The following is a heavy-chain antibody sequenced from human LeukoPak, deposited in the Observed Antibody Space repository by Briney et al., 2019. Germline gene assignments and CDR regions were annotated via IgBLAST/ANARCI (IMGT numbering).Heavy chain of an antibody. Sequence: SGTLSLTCAVSGGSISSSNWWSWVRQPPGKGLEGIGEIYHSGSTNYNPSLKSRVTISVDKSKNQFSLKLSSVTAADTAVYYCAREKYCSGGSCSRGDAFDIWGQGTMVTVSS. D-gene: IGHD2-15*01. CDR3: AREKYCSGGSCSRGDAFDI. CDR2: IYHSGST. J-gene: IGHJ3*02. V-gene: IGHV4-4*02. CDR1: GGSISSSNW.